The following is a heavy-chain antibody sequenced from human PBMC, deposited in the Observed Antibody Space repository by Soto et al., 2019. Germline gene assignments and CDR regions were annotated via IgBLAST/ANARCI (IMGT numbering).Heavy chain of an antibody. J-gene: IGHJ5*02. D-gene: IGHD2-2*01. Sequence: SETLSLTCSVSGGSISSGVYYWSRIRKPPGKSLKRIGYMFYTGTTYYNSSLKSRITISMDTSKNQFSLRLTSVTAADTADYHFSRVVRFCSSPSCRGRNWFDPWGQGTRVTVSS. CDR3: SRVVRFCSSPSCRGRNWFDP. V-gene: IGHV4-30-4*01. CDR2: MFYTGTT. CDR1: GGSISSGVYY.